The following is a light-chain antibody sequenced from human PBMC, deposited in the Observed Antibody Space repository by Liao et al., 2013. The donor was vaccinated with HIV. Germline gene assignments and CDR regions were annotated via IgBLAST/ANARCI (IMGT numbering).Light chain of an antibody. J-gene: IGLJ3*02. CDR2: YET. CDR3: QLWDSRIDCPV. CDR1: YIGSKS. V-gene: IGLV3-21*04. Sequence: SYELTQPPSVSVAPGKTARITCGGSYIGSKSVHWYQQKSGQAPVLVISYETDRPSGIPERFSGSSSGNTATLTISTVEVGDEADYYCQLWDSRIDCPVIGGGTKLTVV.